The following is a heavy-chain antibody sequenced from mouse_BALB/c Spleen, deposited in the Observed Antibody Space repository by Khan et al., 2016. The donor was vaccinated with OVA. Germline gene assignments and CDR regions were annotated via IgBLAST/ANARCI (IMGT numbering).Heavy chain of an antibody. CDR1: GYTFTSYT. CDR2: INPNNGYT. J-gene: IGHJ3*01. Sequence: QMQLEESGAELARPGASVKMSCKASGYTFTSYTIHWIKERPGQGLEWIGYINPNNGYTNYNQKFKDKATLTTDKSSTTAYLQLSILTSDDSAVDNCVRDGAYHRNDGWFAYWGQGTLVTVSA. D-gene: IGHD2-14*01. CDR3: VRDGAYHRNDGWFAY. V-gene: IGHV1-4*01.